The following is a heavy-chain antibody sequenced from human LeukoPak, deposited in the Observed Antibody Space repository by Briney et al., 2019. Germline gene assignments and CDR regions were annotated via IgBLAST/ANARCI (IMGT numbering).Heavy chain of an antibody. CDR3: ARDYGGPHYFDY. CDR2: ITTATSSYI. V-gene: IGHV3-21*01. CDR1: GFIVSSYH. D-gene: IGHD2-15*01. J-gene: IGHJ4*02. Sequence: GGSLRLSCAASGFIVSSYHMNWVRQAPGKGLEWVSSITTATSSYIYYADSVKGRFTISRDDAKNSLYLQMDSLRAEDTAVYYCARDYGGPHYFDYWGQGTLVTVSS.